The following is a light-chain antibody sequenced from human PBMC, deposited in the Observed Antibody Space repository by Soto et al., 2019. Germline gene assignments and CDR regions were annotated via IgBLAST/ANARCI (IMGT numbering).Light chain of an antibody. J-gene: IGKJ2*01. V-gene: IGKV1-39*01. Sequence: DIQMTQSPSSLSASVGDRVSITCRTSQSINNYLNWYQQKPGKAPKLLIYTTSTLQSGVPSRFSGSRSGTDFTLAISPLQVEDFATDYGQQAYSRPHTFGQRTQLAI. CDR1: QSINNY. CDR2: TTS. CDR3: QQAYSRPHT.